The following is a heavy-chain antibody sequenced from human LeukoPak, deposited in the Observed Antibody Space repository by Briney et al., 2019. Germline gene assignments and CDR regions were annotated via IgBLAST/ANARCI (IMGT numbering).Heavy chain of an antibody. CDR2: IYTSGST. CDR1: GVSISSYY. Sequence: SETLSLTCTVSGVSISSYYWSWIRQPPGKGLEWIGYIYTSGSTNYNPSLKSRVTISVDTYKNQFSLKLSSVTAADTAVYYCARHTLFCSSTSCYAYYYYMDVWGKGTTVTVSS. D-gene: IGHD2-2*01. J-gene: IGHJ6*03. CDR3: ARHTLFCSSTSCYAYYYYMDV. V-gene: IGHV4-4*09.